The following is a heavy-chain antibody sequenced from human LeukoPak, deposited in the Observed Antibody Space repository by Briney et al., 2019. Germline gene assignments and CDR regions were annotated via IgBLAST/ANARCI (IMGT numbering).Heavy chain of an antibody. Sequence: GGSLRLSCSAAGFTFSIYGMNWVRQAPGKGLEWVSSISSSSSYIYYADSVKGRFTISRDNAKNSLYLQMNSLRAEDTAVYYCARGCSYSSSWLSGHVVNWFDPWGQGTLVTVSS. CDR2: ISSSSSYI. CDR3: ARGCSYSSSWLSGHVVNWFDP. J-gene: IGHJ5*02. V-gene: IGHV3-21*01. CDR1: GFTFSIYG. D-gene: IGHD6-13*01.